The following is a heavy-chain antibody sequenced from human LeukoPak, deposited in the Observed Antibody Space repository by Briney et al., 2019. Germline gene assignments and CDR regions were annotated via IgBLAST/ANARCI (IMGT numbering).Heavy chain of an antibody. CDR2: ITYNSGTI. Sequence: GGSLRLSCAASGFTFSSYSMNWVRQAPGKGLEWVSYITYNSGTIYYTDSVKGRFTISRDNAKNSLYLQINSLRAEDTAVYYCARMGDYYYYYMDVWGKGTTVTISS. CDR3: ARMGDYYYYYMDV. CDR1: GFTFSSYS. J-gene: IGHJ6*03. V-gene: IGHV3-48*01. D-gene: IGHD3-16*01.